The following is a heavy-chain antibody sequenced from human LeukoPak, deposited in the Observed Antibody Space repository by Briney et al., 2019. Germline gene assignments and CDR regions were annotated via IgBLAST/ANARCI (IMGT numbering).Heavy chain of an antibody. V-gene: IGHV1-2*02. Sequence: ASVKVSCKASGYTFTAYYMHWVRQAPGQGLEWMGWINPNSGGTNYAQKFQGRVTMTRDTSISTAYMELSRLRSDDTAVYYCAREVVVVAATDLDAVVGWFDPWGQGTLVTVSS. CDR2: INPNSGGT. D-gene: IGHD2-15*01. CDR1: GYTFTAYY. CDR3: AREVVVVAATDLDAVVGWFDP. J-gene: IGHJ5*02.